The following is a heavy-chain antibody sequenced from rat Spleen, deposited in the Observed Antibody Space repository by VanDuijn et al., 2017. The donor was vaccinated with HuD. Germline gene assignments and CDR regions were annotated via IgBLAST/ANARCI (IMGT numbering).Heavy chain of an antibody. D-gene: IGHD1-5*01. CDR1: GFTFSYFG. CDR3: AKPVQLHVMDA. CDR2: IIYDGSST. Sequence: EVQLVESGGGLVQPGTSLKLSCVASGFTFSYFGMAWVRQTPTKGLEWVATIIYDGSSTYYRDSVKGRFTISRDNAKSTLYLQMDSLRSEDTATYYCAKPVQLHVMDAWGQGASVTVSS. V-gene: IGHV5-17*01. J-gene: IGHJ4*01.